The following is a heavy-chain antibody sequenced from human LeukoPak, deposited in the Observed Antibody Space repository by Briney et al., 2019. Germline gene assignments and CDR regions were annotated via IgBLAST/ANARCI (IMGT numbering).Heavy chain of an antibody. D-gene: IGHD3-22*01. CDR1: GYTFTGYY. CDR2: INPNSGGT. J-gene: IGHJ5*02. CDR3: ATDKGDSSGWSENWFDP. V-gene: IGHV1-2*02. Sequence: GASVKVSCKASGYTFTGYYMHWVRQAPGQGLEWMGWINPNSGGTNYAQKFQGRVTMTRDTSISTAYMELSSLRSEDTAVYYCATDKGDSSGWSENWFDPWGQGTLVTVSS.